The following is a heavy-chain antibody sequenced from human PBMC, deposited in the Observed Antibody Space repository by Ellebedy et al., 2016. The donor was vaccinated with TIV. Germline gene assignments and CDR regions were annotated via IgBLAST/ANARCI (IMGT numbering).Heavy chain of an antibody. D-gene: IGHD2-2*01. CDR1: GGSISSYY. Sequence: MPSETLSLTCTVSGGSISSYYWSWIPQPAWKGLEWNGRIYTSGSTNYNPSLKSRLTMSVDTSKNQFSLKLSSVTAADTAVYYCAAGWVPAAPLQPWGQGTLVTVSS. V-gene: IGHV4-4*07. CDR2: IYTSGST. CDR3: AAGWVPAAPLQP. J-gene: IGHJ5*02.